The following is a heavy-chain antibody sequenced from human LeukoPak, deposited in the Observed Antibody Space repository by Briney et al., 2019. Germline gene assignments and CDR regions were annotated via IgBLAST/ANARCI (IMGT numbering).Heavy chain of an antibody. D-gene: IGHD2-15*01. J-gene: IGHJ4*02. CDR1: GFTLSNYW. CDR2: INQDGSEK. CDR3: AREFPRGSLDY. V-gene: IGHV3-7*01. Sequence: GGSLRLSCAASGFTLSNYWMGWVRQAPGKGLEWVANINQDGSEKYYADSVKGRVTISRDNSRNTLYVQINSLRADDTAVYYCAREFPRGSLDYWGQGTLVTVSS.